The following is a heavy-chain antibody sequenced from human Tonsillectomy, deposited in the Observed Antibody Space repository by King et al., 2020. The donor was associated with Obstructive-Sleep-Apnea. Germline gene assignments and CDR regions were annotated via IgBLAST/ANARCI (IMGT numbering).Heavy chain of an antibody. CDR3: AKLAVRRIISYYFDY. CDR2: ISDSGGST. J-gene: IGHJ4*02. D-gene: IGHD1-14*01. CDR1: GFTFSSYA. V-gene: IGHV3-23*04. Sequence: VQLVESGGGLVQPGGSLRLSCAASGFTFSSYAMSWVRQAPGKGLEWVSAISDSGGSTYYADSVKGRFTISRDNSKNTLYLQRNSLKAEDTAVYYCAKLAVRRIISYYFDYWGQGTLVTVSS.